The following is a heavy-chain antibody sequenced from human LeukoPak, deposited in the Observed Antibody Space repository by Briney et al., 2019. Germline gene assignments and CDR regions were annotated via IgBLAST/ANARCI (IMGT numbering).Heavy chain of an antibody. CDR1: GFYFSSYS. D-gene: IGHD1-1*01. Sequence: GGSLRLSCGASGFYFSSYSMNWVRQAPGKELEWVSSINSGSTYMYYADSVKGRFTISRDNAKNSLHLQMDSLRAQDTAVYFCARVEATTGRNYHYYYMDVWGKGTTVTVSS. CDR2: INSGSTYM. J-gene: IGHJ6*03. CDR3: ARVEATTGRNYHYYYMDV. V-gene: IGHV3-21*01.